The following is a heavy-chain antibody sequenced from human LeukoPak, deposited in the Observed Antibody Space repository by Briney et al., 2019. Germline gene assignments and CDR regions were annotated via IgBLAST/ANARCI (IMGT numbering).Heavy chain of an antibody. D-gene: IGHD3-22*01. CDR3: AGVSYYDSSGYYHYFDY. CDR2: INHSGST. CDR1: GGSFSGYY. Sequence: SETLSLTCAVYGGSFSGYYWSWIRQPPGEGLEWIGEINHSGSTNYNPSLKSRVTISVDTSKNQFSLKLSSVTAADTAVYYCAGVSYYDSSGYYHYFDYWGQGTLVTVSS. J-gene: IGHJ4*02. V-gene: IGHV4-34*01.